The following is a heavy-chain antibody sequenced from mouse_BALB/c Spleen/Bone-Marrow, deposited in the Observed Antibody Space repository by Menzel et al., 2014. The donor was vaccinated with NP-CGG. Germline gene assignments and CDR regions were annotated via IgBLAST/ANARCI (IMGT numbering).Heavy chain of an antibody. J-gene: IGHJ1*01. CDR3: ATMITDWYFDV. Sequence: EVQRVETGAELVKPGASVKLSCTASGFNIKDTYMHWVKQRPEQGLEWIGRIDPANGNTKYDPKFQGKATITAVTSSNTAYLQLGSLTSEDTAVYYCATMITDWYFDVWGAGTTVTVSS. CDR1: GFNIKDTY. V-gene: IGHV14-3*02. D-gene: IGHD2-4*01. CDR2: IDPANGNT.